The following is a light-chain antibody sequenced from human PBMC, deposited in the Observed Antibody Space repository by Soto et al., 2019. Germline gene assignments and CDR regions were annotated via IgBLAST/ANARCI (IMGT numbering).Light chain of an antibody. V-gene: IGKV3-15*01. J-gene: IGKJ1*01. CDR3: QHTLKCPPT. Sequence: EIEMTQSPASLSVTPGDRVTLSCRASQSVNGRVLWYQHRPGQAPRLLIYDTSARAAGIPARFSGSGSATEVTLTISSMQSEDFALYYCQHTLKCPPTVGQGTKVDIK. CDR1: QSVNGR. CDR2: DTS.